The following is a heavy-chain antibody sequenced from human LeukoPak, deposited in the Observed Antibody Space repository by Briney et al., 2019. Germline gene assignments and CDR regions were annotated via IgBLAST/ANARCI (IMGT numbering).Heavy chain of an antibody. J-gene: IGHJ4*02. Sequence: GGSLRLSCTVSGFTVSSNSMSWVRQAPGKGLEWVSFIYSDNTHYSDSVKGRFTISRDNSKSTLYFQMNSLRAEDTAVYYCARRAGAYSHPYDYWGQGTLVTVSS. V-gene: IGHV3-53*01. CDR3: ARRAGAYSHPYDY. CDR1: GFTVSSNS. D-gene: IGHD4/OR15-4a*01. CDR2: IYSDNT.